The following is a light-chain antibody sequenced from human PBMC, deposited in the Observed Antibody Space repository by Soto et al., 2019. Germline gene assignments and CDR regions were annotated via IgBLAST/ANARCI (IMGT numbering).Light chain of an antibody. J-gene: IGLJ1*01. CDR1: SSDVGNYKF. CDR3: CSYAGSYSSYF. Sequence: QSALTQPASVSGSPGQSITISCTGSSSDVGNYKFVSWYQQYPGKAPKVMLYEVSKRPSGVSYRFSGSQSGNTASLTISGLRAEDEADYYCCSYAGSYSSYFFGTGTKLTVL. CDR2: EVS. V-gene: IGLV2-23*02.